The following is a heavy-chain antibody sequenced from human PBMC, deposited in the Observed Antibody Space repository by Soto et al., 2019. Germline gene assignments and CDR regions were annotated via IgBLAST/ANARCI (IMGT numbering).Heavy chain of an antibody. CDR2: ISSSSGST. V-gene: IGHV3-11*06. CDR1: GFTFSDYY. D-gene: IGHD5-12*01. Sequence: GGSLRLSCAASGFTFSDYYMSWIRQAPGKGLEYISYISSSSGSTNYADSVKGRFTISRDNAKNSLYLQMSSLRAEDTAVYYCARDRGGYDRLYYYHGMDVWGQGTTVTV. J-gene: IGHJ6*02. CDR3: ARDRGGYDRLYYYHGMDV.